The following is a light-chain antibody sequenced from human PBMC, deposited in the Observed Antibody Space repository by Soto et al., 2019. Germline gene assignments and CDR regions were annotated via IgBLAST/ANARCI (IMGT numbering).Light chain of an antibody. J-gene: IGKJ1*01. CDR3: QQYYSHPRT. Sequence: AIRMTQSPSSFSASTGDRVTITCRASQGISIYLAWYQQKPGKAPKLLIYAASTLQSGVPSRFSGSGSGTDFTLTISCLQSEDFATYYCQQYYSHPRTFGQGTKVEIK. CDR1: QGISIY. V-gene: IGKV1-8*01. CDR2: AAS.